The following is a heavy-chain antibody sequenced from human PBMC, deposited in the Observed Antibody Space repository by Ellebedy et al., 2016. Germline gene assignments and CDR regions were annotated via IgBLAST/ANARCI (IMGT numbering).Heavy chain of an antibody. V-gene: IGHV3-23*01. CDR1: GFTFSSHG. D-gene: IGHD6-19*01. CDR2: ITGSGGEA. CDR3: AKETSGWRKYFHY. Sequence: GESLKISXAASGFTFSSHGMSWVHQAPGKGLECVSLITGSGGEASYADSVKGRFTISRDNSKNTLYLQMNSLRAEDTAVYYCAKETSGWRKYFHYWGQGTLVTVSS. J-gene: IGHJ4*02.